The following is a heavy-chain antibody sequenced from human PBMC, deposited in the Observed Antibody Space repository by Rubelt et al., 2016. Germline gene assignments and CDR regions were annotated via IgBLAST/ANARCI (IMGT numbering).Heavy chain of an antibody. CDR3: ARSGPDVVVPAAIRVEGDAFDI. J-gene: IGHJ3*02. Sequence: EVQLVESGGGLVQPGGSLRLSCAASGFTFSSYWMHWVRQAPGKGLVWVSRINSGGSSTSYADSGKCRFTISRDNAKNTLYLQMNSLRAEDTAVYYCARSGPDVVVPAAIRVEGDAFDIWGQGTMVTVSS. V-gene: IGHV3-74*01. CDR1: GFTFSSYW. D-gene: IGHD2-2*02. CDR2: INSGGSST.